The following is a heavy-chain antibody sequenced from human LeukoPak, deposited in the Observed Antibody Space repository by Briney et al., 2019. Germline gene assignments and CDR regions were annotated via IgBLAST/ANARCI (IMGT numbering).Heavy chain of an antibody. Sequence: GASVKVSCKASGYTFTGYYMHWVRQAPGQGLEWMGWINPNSGGTNYAQKFQGRVTMARDTSISTAYMELSRLRSDDTAVYYCASMLVYCSSTSCYSYYYMDVWGKGTTVTVSS. CDR2: INPNSGGT. J-gene: IGHJ6*03. CDR3: ASMLVYCSSTSCYSYYYMDV. CDR1: GYTFTGYY. D-gene: IGHD2-2*01. V-gene: IGHV1-2*02.